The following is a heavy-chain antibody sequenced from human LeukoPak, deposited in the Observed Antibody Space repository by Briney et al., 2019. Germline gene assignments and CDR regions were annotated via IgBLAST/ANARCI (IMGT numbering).Heavy chain of an antibody. CDR2: INHSGST. CDR1: GGSFSGYY. CDR3: ARGDRIAAAGGYFDY. D-gene: IGHD6-13*01. Sequence: SETLSLTCAVYGGSFSGYYWSWIRQPPGKGLEWIGEINHSGSTNYNPSLKSRVTISVDTSKNQFSLKLSSVTAADTAVYYCARGDRIAAAGGYFDYWGQGTLVTVSS. V-gene: IGHV4-34*01. J-gene: IGHJ4*02.